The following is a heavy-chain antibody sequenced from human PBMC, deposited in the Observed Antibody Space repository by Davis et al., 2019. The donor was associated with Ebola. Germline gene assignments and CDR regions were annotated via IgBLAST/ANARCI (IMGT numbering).Heavy chain of an antibody. V-gene: IGHV6-1*01. J-gene: IGHJ5*02. CDR1: GDSVSSNSAA. Sequence: PSETLSLTCAISGDSVSSNSAAWNWIRRSPSRGLEWLGRTYYRSKWYNDYAVSVKSRITINPDTSKNQFSLQLNSVTPEDTAVYYCARDRGRTGRWFDPWGQGTLVTVSS. D-gene: IGHD3-16*01. CDR2: TYYRSKWYN. CDR3: ARDRGRTGRWFDP.